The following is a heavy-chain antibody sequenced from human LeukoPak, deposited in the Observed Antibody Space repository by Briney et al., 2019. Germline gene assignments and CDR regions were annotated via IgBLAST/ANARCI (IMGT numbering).Heavy chain of an antibody. CDR3: ARSRNYYDSSLDY. CDR1: GFTFSSYS. V-gene: IGHV3-48*04. CDR2: ISSSSSTI. D-gene: IGHD3-22*01. Sequence: GGSLRLSCAASGFTFSSYSMNWVRQAPGKGLEWVSYISSSSSTIYYADSVKGRFTISRDNAKNSLYLQMNSLRAEDTAVYYCARSRNYYDSSLDYWGQGTLVTVSS. J-gene: IGHJ4*02.